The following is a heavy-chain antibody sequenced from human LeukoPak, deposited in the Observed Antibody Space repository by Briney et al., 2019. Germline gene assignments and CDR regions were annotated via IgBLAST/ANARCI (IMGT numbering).Heavy chain of an antibody. D-gene: IGHD6-13*01. V-gene: IGHV4-59*01. J-gene: IGHJ4*02. CDR1: GGSNSRFY. CDR2: IYYSGST. CDR3: ARVTGYMTEDYFDY. Sequence: PSETLSLTCTVSGGSNSRFYWSWIRQPPGKGLEWIGYIYYSGSTNYNPSLKSRVTISVDTSKNQFSLKLSSVTAADTAVYYCARVTGYMTEDYFDYWGQGTLITVSS.